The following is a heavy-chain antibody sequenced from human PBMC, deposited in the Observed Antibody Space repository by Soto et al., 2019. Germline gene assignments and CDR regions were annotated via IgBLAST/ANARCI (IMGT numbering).Heavy chain of an antibody. D-gene: IGHD6-6*01. CDR3: TTDHSIAAYSGYYYYYGMDV. J-gene: IGHJ6*02. CDR1: GFTFSNAW. V-gene: IGHV3-15*01. CDR2: IKSKTDGGTT. Sequence: GGSLRLSCAASGFTFSNAWMSWVRQAPGKGLEWVGRIKSKTDGGTTDYAAPGKGRFTIARDESKNTLYLQMNSLKTEDTAVYYCTTDHSIAAYSGYYYYYGMDVSCPGTTLTLSS.